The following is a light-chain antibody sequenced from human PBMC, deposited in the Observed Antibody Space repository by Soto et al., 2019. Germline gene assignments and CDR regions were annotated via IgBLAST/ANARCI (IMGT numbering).Light chain of an antibody. CDR3: RQHSNRTPIT. V-gene: IGKV3-11*01. CDR2: DAS. Sequence: DIVFTQSPSTLSVSTGDRATLXLPASQSVSSYLARYQQQTGQAPRLLIYDASNRANGSPARFSGSGSATEFTITISSREHEDFAAYYCRQHSNRTPITFGQGTRLENK. J-gene: IGKJ5*01. CDR1: QSVSSY.